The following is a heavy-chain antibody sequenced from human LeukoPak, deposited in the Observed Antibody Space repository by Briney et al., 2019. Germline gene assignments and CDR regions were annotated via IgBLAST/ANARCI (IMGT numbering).Heavy chain of an antibody. CDR3: VRSMSRYLFHS. V-gene: IGHV3-48*03. CDR2: ISSRGSTI. D-gene: IGHD6-13*01. CDR1: GNTFSSYE. Sequence: GGSLRLSCVASGNTFSSYEMNWVRQAPGKGLEWVSYISSRGSTIYYAGSVKGRFTITRDNAKKSLYLQMNSLRAEDTAVYYRVRSMSRYLFHSWGQGTLVTVSS. J-gene: IGHJ4*02.